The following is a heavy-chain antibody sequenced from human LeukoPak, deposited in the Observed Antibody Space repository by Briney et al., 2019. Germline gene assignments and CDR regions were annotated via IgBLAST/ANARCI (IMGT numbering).Heavy chain of an antibody. CDR2: ISAYNGNT. V-gene: IGHV1-18*04. J-gene: IGHJ4*02. CDR3: ARGTLDYGDFHGDY. Sequence: ASVKVSCKDSGYSFTDHYLHWLRQAPGQGLEWMGWISAYNGNTNYAQQLQGRVTMTTDTSTSTAYMELRSLRSDDTAVYYCARGTLDYGDFHGDYWGQGTLVTVSS. D-gene: IGHD4-17*01. CDR1: GYSFTDHY.